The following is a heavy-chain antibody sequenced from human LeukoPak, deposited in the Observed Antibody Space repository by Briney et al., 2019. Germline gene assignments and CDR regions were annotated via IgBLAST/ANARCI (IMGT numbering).Heavy chain of an antibody. CDR3: AREANNYDYVWGSYRYKASYFDY. J-gene: IGHJ4*02. Sequence: SEILSLTCAVYGGSFSGYYWSWIRQPPGKGLEWIGEINHSGSTNYNPSLKRRVTISVDTSKNQFSLKLSSVTAADTAVYYCAREANNYDYVWGSYRYKASYFDYWGQGTLVTVSS. V-gene: IGHV4-34*01. CDR1: GGSFSGYY. CDR2: INHSGST. D-gene: IGHD3-16*02.